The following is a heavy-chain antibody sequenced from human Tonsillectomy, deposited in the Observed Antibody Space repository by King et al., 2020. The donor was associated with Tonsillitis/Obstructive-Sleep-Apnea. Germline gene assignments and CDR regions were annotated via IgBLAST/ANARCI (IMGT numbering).Heavy chain of an antibody. D-gene: IGHD6-6*01. CDR2: IFYTGST. V-gene: IGHV4-59*08. J-gene: IGHJ6*03. Sequence: QLQESGPGLVKPSETLSLTCTVSGGSIISYYWSWIRQPPGKGLEWIGYIFYTGSTNYNPSLKGRVTISVDTSKNQVSLKLNSVTAADTAVYYCVRLKGSSGWGGHYCYYRDVWGKGTADSVSS. CDR3: VRLKGSSGWGGHYCYYRDV. CDR1: GGSIISYY.